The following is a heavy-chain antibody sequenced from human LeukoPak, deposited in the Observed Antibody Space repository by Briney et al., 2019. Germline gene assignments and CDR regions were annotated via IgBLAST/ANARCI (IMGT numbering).Heavy chain of an antibody. CDR2: IYYSGST. D-gene: IGHD3-16*02. J-gene: IGHJ4*02. Sequence: SSETLSLTCTVSGGSISSSSYYWGWIRQPPGKGLEWIGSIYYSGSTYYDPSLKSRVTISVDTSRNQFSLKLSSVTAADTAVYYCARDPNGHELRLGELSPTHFDYWGQGTLVTVSS. V-gene: IGHV4-39*07. CDR1: GGSISSSSYY. CDR3: ARDPNGHELRLGELSPTHFDY.